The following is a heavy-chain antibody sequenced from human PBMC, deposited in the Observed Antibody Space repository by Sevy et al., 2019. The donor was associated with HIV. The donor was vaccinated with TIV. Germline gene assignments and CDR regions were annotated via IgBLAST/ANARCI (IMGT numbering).Heavy chain of an antibody. CDR2: IYHSGST. J-gene: IGHJ5*02. Sequence: SETLSLTCAVSGGSISSDNYSWSWMRQPLGKGLEWIVYIYHSGSTHYNLSLKSRVTISVDRSKNQFSLKLSSVTAADTAVYYCARDALTTGWFDPWGQGTLVTVSS. V-gene: IGHV4-30-2*01. CDR3: ARDALTTGWFDP. CDR1: GGSISSDNYS. D-gene: IGHD1-1*01.